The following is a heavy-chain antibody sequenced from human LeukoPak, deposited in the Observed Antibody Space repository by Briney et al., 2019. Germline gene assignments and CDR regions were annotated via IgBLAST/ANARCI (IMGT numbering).Heavy chain of an antibody. CDR1: GYTFTDYF. Sequence: ASVKVSRKASGYTFTDYFMNWVRQAPGQGLEWMGWINPKSGGTVYAQKFQGRVTMTRDTSSSTAYMELSRLRFDDTVVYYCARGPRITIFGVVMANDAFDIWGQGTMVTVSS. CDR2: INPKSGGT. CDR3: ARGPRITIFGVVMANDAFDI. J-gene: IGHJ3*02. D-gene: IGHD3-3*01. V-gene: IGHV1-2*02.